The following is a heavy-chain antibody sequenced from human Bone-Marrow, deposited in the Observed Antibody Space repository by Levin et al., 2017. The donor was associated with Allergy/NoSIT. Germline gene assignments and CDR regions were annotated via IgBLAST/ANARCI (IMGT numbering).Heavy chain of an antibody. V-gene: IGHV3-49*03. CDR3: ARAIWDVTGHYIDY. D-gene: IGHD1-20*01. J-gene: IGHJ4*02. CDR1: GFSFGVYA. Sequence: GESLKISCTASGFSFGVYAMSWFRQAPGKGLEWVGLIRSQPSGGTTEYSASVRGRFAISKDDSISIAYLQMNSLKTEDTSVYYCARAIWDVTGHYIDYWGQGTLVTVSS. CDR2: IRSQPSGGTT.